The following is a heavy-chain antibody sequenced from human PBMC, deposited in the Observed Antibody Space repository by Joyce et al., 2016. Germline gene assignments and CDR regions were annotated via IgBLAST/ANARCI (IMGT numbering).Heavy chain of an antibody. CDR1: GFPFSNYS. J-gene: IGHJ4*02. CDR3: ASEVHHRAPLGY. V-gene: IGHV3-21*01. D-gene: IGHD1-14*01. Sequence: AASGFPFSNYSMHWVRQAPGKGLEWVSTISGSGSYSFYADSVKGRFTIPRDSAKNSLYLQMNSLTAEDTAVYYCASEVHHRAPLGYWGQGRLITVSS. CDR2: ISGSGSYS.